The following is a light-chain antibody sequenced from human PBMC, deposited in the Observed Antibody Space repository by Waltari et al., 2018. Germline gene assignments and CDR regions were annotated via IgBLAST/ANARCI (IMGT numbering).Light chain of an antibody. V-gene: IGKV4-1*01. CDR1: QSVLYNSNDKNY. CDR3: QQYDSRRT. CDR2: WAS. Sequence: DIVMTQSPEFLAVSLGERATINCKSSQSVLYNSNDKNYLAWYQQKPGQPPKLLIYWASTRQSGVPDRFSGSGFGTDFTLTINSLQAEDVAVYYCQQYDSRRTFGRGTRVEIK. J-gene: IGKJ1*01.